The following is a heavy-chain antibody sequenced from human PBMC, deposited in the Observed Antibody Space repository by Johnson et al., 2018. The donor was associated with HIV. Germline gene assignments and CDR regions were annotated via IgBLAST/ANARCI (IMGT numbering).Heavy chain of an antibody. CDR2: ISYDGSNK. CDR3: ARDPSAWEQLDDAFDI. D-gene: IGHD6-6*01. V-gene: IGHV3-30*04. CDR1: GFTFSSYA. Sequence: QVQLVESGGGVVQPGRSLRLSCAASGFTFSSYAMHWVRQAPGKGLEWVAVISYDGSNKYYADSVKGRFTISRDNSKNTLYLQMNSLRAEDTAVYYCARDPSAWEQLDDAFDIWGQGTMVTVSS. J-gene: IGHJ3*02.